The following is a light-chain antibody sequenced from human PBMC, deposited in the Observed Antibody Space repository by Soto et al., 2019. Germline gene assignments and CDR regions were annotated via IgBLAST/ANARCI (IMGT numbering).Light chain of an antibody. Sequence: EIVLTQSPGTLSLSPGERATLSCRASRSFSSSYLAWYQQKPGQAPKLLIYAASTRATGIPDRFSGSGSATDFTLTISSLEPEDFATYFCQQRHNWPFTFGPGTAVGVK. CDR1: RSFSSSY. J-gene: IGKJ3*01. V-gene: IGKV3D-20*02. CDR2: AAS. CDR3: QQRHNWPFT.